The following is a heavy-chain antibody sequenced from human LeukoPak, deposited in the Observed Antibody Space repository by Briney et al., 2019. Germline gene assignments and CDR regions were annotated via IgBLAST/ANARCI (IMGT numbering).Heavy chain of an antibody. J-gene: IGHJ5*02. V-gene: IGHV4-39*01. CDR2: IYSSVNS. D-gene: IGHD3-16*01. CDR3: ARRGIWDLQIGNWFDL. CDR1: GDSITTNSYW. Sequence: PSETLSLTCSLSGDSITTNSYWWGWIRQSPGKGLPWIGRIYSSVNSYYNPALKSRATISPDTSKNQDSLRLTSVTAADAAVYYCARRGIWDLQIGNWFDLWGQGILVTVSS.